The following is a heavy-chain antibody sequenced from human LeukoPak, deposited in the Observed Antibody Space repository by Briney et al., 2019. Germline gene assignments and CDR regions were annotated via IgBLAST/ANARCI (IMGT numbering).Heavy chain of an antibody. CDR1: GFTFSSCA. Sequence: PGGSLSLSCSASGFTFSSCAISWVRHAPGKRLEWVSGTSGGGGGTNYADSVKGRFTISRDNPKNTLYLEMNHLRVEDTAVYYCAKDRWEQWLGVSYYDYGMDVWGKGTTVTVSS. CDR3: AKDRWEQWLGVSYYDYGMDV. D-gene: IGHD6-19*01. CDR2: TSGGGGGT. J-gene: IGHJ6*04. V-gene: IGHV3-23*01.